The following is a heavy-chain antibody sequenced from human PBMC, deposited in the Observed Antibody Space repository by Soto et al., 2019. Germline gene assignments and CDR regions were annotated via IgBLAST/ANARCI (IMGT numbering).Heavy chain of an antibody. CDR2: INAGNGNT. J-gene: IGHJ5*02. D-gene: IGHD3-9*01. CDR3: ARDRGRLTAYDQDINWCDP. Sequence: QVQLVQSGAEVKKPGASVKVSCKASGYTFTSYAMHWVRQAPGKRLEWMGWINAGNGNTKYSQKFQGRVTITRDTSASTGDRELSSLRSEDTAVYYCARDRGRLTAYDQDINWCDPWGQGPLVTVSS. CDR1: GYTFTSYA. V-gene: IGHV1-3*01.